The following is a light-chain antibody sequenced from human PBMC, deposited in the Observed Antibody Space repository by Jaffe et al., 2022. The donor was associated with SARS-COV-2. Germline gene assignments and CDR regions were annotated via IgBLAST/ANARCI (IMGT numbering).Light chain of an antibody. CDR2: WAS. Sequence: DFVMTQSPDSLAVSLGERATINCKSSRRILSSSNNKNYLAWYQQKPGQPPKLLIYWASTRESGVPDRFSGSGSGTDFTLTISSLQAEDVAVYYCQQYYDTPLTFGGGTKVEIK. CDR3: QQYYDTPLT. CDR1: RRILSSSNNKNY. J-gene: IGKJ4*01. V-gene: IGKV4-1*01.